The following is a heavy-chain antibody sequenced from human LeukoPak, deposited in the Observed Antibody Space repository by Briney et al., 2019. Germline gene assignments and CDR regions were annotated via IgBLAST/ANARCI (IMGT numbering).Heavy chain of an antibody. V-gene: IGHV4-34*01. Sequence: GSLRLSCAASGFTFSDAWMNWVRQPPGKGLEWIGEINHSGSTNYNPSLKSRVTISVDTSKNQFSLKLSSVTAADTAVYYCARGLSAIVHWGQGTLVTVSS. CDR2: INHSGST. CDR3: ARGLSAIVH. CDR1: GFTFSDAW. J-gene: IGHJ4*02. D-gene: IGHD2-21*02.